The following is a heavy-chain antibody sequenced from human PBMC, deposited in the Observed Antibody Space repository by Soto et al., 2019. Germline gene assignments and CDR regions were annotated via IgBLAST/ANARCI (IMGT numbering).Heavy chain of an antibody. CDR3: AKPPKVYSSGWHLRPFDY. CDR2: ISGSGGST. V-gene: IGHV3-23*01. J-gene: IGHJ4*02. Sequence: EVQLLESGGGLVQPGGSLRLSCAASGFTFSSYAMSWVRQAPGKGLEWVSAISGSGGSTYYADSVKGRFTISRDNSKNTLYLQMNSLRAEDTAVYYCAKPPKVYSSGWHLRPFDYWGQGTLVTVSS. CDR1: GFTFSSYA. D-gene: IGHD6-19*01.